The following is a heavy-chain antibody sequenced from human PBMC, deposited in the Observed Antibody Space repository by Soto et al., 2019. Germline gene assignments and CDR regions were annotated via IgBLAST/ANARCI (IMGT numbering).Heavy chain of an antibody. Sequence: EVQLVESGGGLVLPGGSLRLSCAASGFTFSSHWMHWVRQVSGKGLVWVSRIKTDATSISYADSVKGRFTVSRDNAKSTLYLQMNSLRAEDTALYYCVRDRSSFTGTAGDYWGQGTLVTVSS. CDR1: GFTFSSHW. V-gene: IGHV3-74*01. D-gene: IGHD1-7*01. CDR3: VRDRSSFTGTAGDY. J-gene: IGHJ4*02. CDR2: IKTDATSI.